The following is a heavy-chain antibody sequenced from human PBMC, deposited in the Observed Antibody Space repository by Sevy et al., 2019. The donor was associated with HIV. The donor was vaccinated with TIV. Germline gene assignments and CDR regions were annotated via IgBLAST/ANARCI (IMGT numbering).Heavy chain of an antibody. D-gene: IGHD2-15*01. CDR1: GGSISDYY. CDR2: IYNSGST. V-gene: IGHV4-4*07. Sequence: SETLSLTCTVSGGSISDYYWTWIRQPAGKGLEWLGRIYNSGSTEYNPSLKSRVSMSLDTSKNTFSLKLTSMTAADTAVYYCARGPQSCNSVSCYSALSWGQGILVTVSS. CDR3: ARGPQSCNSVSCYSALS. J-gene: IGHJ4*02.